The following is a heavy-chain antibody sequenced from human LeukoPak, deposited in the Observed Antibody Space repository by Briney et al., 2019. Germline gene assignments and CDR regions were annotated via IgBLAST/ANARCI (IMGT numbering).Heavy chain of an antibody. CDR2: ISAYNGNT. CDR3: ARDDGVAVAGTWGY. V-gene: IGHV1-18*01. D-gene: IGHD6-19*01. J-gene: IGHJ4*02. Sequence: ASVKVSCKASGYTFTSYGISWVRQAPGQGLEWMGWISAYNGNTNYVQKVQGRVNMTTDTSTTTAYMELRSLRPDDTAVYYCARDDGVAVAGTWGYWGQGTVVTVSS. CDR1: GYTFTSYG.